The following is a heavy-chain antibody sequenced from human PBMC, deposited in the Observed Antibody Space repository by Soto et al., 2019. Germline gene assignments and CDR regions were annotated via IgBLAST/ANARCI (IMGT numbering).Heavy chain of an antibody. V-gene: IGHV1-8*01. Sequence: VASVKVSCKASGYTFTSYDINWVRQATGQGLEWMGWMNPNSGNTGYAQKFQGRVTMTRNNSISTAYMELSSLRSEDTAAYYCASTGPTIFRIVLSPFGLNVCRQATTVTLSS. CDR1: GYTFTSYD. CDR2: MNPNSGNT. D-gene: IGHD3-3*01. CDR3: ASTGPTIFRIVLSPFGLNV. J-gene: IGHJ6*02.